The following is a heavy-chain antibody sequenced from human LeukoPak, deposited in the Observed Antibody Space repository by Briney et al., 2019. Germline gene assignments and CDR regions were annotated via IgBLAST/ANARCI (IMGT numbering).Heavy chain of an antibody. CDR1: VGTLISYL. J-gene: IGHJ4*02. CDR2: IISIFCTA. V-gene: IGHV1-69*06. D-gene: IGHD6-13*01. Sequence: SAVTVSFKASVGTLISYLISWVRPAPGQGLEWMGGIISIFCTANYVQKFQGRVTITADKSTSKAYMELRSLRSEDTDVYYCARGGYSSSQFDYWGQGTLVTVSS. CDR3: ARGGYSSSQFDY.